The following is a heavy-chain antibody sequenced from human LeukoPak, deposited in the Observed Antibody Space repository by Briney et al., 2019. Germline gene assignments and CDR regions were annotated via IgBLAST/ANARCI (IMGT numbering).Heavy chain of an antibody. Sequence: SETLSLTCTVSGGSISSSSYYWGWLRQPPGKGLEWIGSIYYSGSTYYNPSLKSRVTISVDMSKNQFSLKLSSVTAADTAVYYCARQLWDYGDPYYFDYWGQGTLVTVSS. CDR1: GGSISSSSYY. CDR2: IYYSGST. CDR3: ARQLWDYGDPYYFDY. J-gene: IGHJ4*02. D-gene: IGHD4-17*01. V-gene: IGHV4-39*01.